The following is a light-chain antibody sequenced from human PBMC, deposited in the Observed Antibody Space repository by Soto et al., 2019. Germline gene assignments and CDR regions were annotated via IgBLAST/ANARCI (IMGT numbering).Light chain of an antibody. CDR1: QSIDNW. J-gene: IGKJ1*01. CDR3: QQYNNYSWT. Sequence: DIQMTQSPSTLSASVGDRVTITCRASQSIDNWLAWYQRRPGKAPKLLIYKASSLESGVPSRFSGSGSGTEFTLTNSSLQPDDFATYYCQQYNNYSWTFGQGTRVDI. CDR2: KAS. V-gene: IGKV1-5*03.